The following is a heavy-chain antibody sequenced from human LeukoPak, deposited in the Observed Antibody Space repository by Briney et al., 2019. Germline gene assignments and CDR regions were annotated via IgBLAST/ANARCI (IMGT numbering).Heavy chain of an antibody. CDR3: ARAAQLTGYYHMDV. CDR2: ISSSSSYI. J-gene: IGHJ6*03. D-gene: IGHD3-9*01. CDR1: GFTFSSYS. V-gene: IGHV3-21*01. Sequence: KSGGSLRLSCAASGFTFSSYSMNWVRQAPGKGLEWVSFISSSSSYIYYADSVKGRFTISRDNAKNSLYLQMNSLRAEDTAVYYCARAAQLTGYYHMDVWGKGTTVTVSS.